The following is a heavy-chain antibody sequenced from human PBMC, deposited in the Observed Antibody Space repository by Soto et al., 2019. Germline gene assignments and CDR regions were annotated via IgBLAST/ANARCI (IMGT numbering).Heavy chain of an antibody. CDR2: ISYNGNNK. CDR3: ARDPVRWGLLYPDY. V-gene: IGHV3-30*03. CDR1: GFTFSDDG. D-gene: IGHD1-26*01. Sequence: QVQLVESGGGVVQPGRSLRLSCAASGFTFSDDGMHWVRQAPGKGLEWVAIISYNGNNKYSADSVKGRFTISRDNSKSTLYLEMNTLRPEDTAVYYCARDPVRWGLLYPDYWGQGTLVTVSS. J-gene: IGHJ4*02.